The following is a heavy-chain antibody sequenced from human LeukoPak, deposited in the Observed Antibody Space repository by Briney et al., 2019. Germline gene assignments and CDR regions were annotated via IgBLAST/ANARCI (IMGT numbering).Heavy chain of an antibody. Sequence: SETLSLTCSVSGGSISGYYWSWIRQPPGKGLEWIGYSHNSGGTNYNPSLKSRVSISIDTSKNQFSLKLSSVTAADTAVYYCARQGRSYSSGNYSLDYWGQGTLVTVSS. CDR3: ARQGRSYSSGNYSLDY. D-gene: IGHD3-10*01. CDR2: SHNSGGT. J-gene: IGHJ4*02. CDR1: GGSISGYY. V-gene: IGHV4-59*08.